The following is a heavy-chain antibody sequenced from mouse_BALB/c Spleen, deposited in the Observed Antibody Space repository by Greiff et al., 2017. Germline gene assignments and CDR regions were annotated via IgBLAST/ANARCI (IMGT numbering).Heavy chain of an antibody. CDR2: ISSGGSYT. D-gene: IGHD2-1*01. CDR1: GFTFSSYA. V-gene: IGHV5-9-4*01. Sequence: DVMLVESGGGLVKPGGSLKLSCAASGFTFSSYAMSWVRQSPEKRLEWVAEISSGGSYTYYPDTVTGRFTISRDNAKNTLYLEMSSLRSEDTAMYYCARGGRNYQAWFAYWGQGTLVTVSA. CDR3: ARGGRNYQAWFAY. J-gene: IGHJ3*01.